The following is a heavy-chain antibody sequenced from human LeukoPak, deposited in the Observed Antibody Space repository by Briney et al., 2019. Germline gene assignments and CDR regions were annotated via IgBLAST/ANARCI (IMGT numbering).Heavy chain of an antibody. CDR2: IYYSGDT. V-gene: IGHV4-31*03. CDR1: GDSIHSGGYY. D-gene: IGHD6-13*01. J-gene: IGHJ6*02. CDR3: ARETYPSSSWFFFGLDV. Sequence: SEPLSLTCTVSGDSIHSGGYYWSWIRQHPGKGLEWIGYIYYSGDTSYNPSLKSRTTISLDTSKNQFSLKVSSVTAADTAVYYCARETYPSSSWFFFGLDVWGQGTTVSVSS.